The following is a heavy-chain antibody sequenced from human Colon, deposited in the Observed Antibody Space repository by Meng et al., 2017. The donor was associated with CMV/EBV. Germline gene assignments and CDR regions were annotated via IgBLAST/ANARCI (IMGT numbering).Heavy chain of an antibody. D-gene: IGHD2-15*01. CDR1: GFTFSNYW. V-gene: IGHV3-74*01. J-gene: IGHJ4*02. CDR3: VRAGDGGSYLDY. Sequence: GGSLRLSCAASGFTFSNYWMHWVRHAPGKGLVWVPRINSDGTTISYADSVRGRFTISRDNAKNTLSLQMNSLRAEDTAVYYCVRAGDGGSYLDYWGQGDLVTVSS. CDR2: INSDGTTI.